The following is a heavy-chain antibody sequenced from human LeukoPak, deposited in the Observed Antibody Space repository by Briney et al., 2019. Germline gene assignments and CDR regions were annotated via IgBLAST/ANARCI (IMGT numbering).Heavy chain of an antibody. D-gene: IGHD1-14*01. CDR3: ATETNGRHYDY. CDR2: IGPTGSDR. CDR1: GFAFSSYA. V-gene: IGHV3-21*06. J-gene: IGHJ4*02. Sequence: GSLRLSCAAPGFAFSSYAMSWVRQAPGKGLEWVASIGPTGSDRYHADSIKGRFTISRDNANNFLYLQMNSLRAEDTAVYYCATETNGRHYDYWGQGTLLTVSS.